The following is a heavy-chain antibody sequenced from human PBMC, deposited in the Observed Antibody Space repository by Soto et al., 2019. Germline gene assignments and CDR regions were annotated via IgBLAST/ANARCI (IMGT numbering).Heavy chain of an antibody. J-gene: IGHJ4*02. CDR3: ARDPDYGDYWGYFFDS. CDR1: GYTFAAYY. D-gene: IGHD4-17*01. Sequence: ASVKVSCKXSGYTFAAYYIHWIRQAPGQGLEWMGWINPTSGGTVYAQNFQDRVTMTRDTSISIAYMELRRLNSDDTAVYYCARDPDYGDYWGYFFDSWGQGTPVTVSS. CDR2: INPTSGGT. V-gene: IGHV1-2*02.